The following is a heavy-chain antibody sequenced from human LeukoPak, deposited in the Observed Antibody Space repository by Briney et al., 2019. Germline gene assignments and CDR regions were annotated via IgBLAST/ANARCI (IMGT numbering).Heavy chain of an antibody. D-gene: IGHD6-19*01. Sequence: SETLSLTCTVPGGSISSYYWDWIRQPPGKGLEWIGTVYYTGNTYYNPSLKSRVAISVDTSKNQFSLQLTSMTAADTAVYYCARLRAMAGHRGGFDFWGRGTMVTVSS. V-gene: IGHV4-59*04. CDR3: ARLRAMAGHRGGFDF. J-gene: IGHJ3*01. CDR1: GGSISSYY. CDR2: VYYTGNT.